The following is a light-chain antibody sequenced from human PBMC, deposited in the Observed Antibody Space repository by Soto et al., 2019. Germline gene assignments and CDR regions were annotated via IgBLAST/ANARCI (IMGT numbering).Light chain of an antibody. CDR3: QQYDNRPLYT. CDR2: DAS. V-gene: IGKV1-33*01. Sequence: DIQMTQSPSSLSASVGDRVTITCQASQDISNYLNWYQQKPGKAPKLLIYDASNLETGGPSRFRGSGSGTDFTFTISSLLTEDIATYYCQQYDNRPLYTFGQGTKLEIK. J-gene: IGKJ2*01. CDR1: QDISNY.